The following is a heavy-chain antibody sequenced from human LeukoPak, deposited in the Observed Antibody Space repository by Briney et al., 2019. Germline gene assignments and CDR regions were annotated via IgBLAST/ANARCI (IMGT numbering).Heavy chain of an antibody. CDR3: ARVIHYSSSLSP. D-gene: IGHD6-13*01. V-gene: IGHV4-38-2*02. CDR2: IYHSGST. CDR1: GYSISSGYY. J-gene: IGHJ5*02. Sequence: PSEALSLTCTVSGYSISSGYYWGWIRQPPGKGLEWIGSIYHSGSTDYNPSLKSRVTISVDTSKNQFSLKLSSVTAADTAVYYCARVIHYSSSLSPWGQGTLVTVSS.